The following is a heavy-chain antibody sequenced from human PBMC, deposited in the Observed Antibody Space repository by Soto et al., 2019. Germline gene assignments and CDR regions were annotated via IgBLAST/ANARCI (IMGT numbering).Heavy chain of an antibody. J-gene: IGHJ3*02. CDR2: ISGSGGST. Sequence: EVQLLESGGGLVQPGGSLRLSCAASGFTFSSYAMSWVRQAPGKGLEWVSAISGSGGSTYYADSVKGRFTISRDNSKNSLYLQMNSLRAEDTAVYYCARDGYCSSTSCYVNDAFDIWGQGTMVTVSS. CDR1: GFTFSSYA. D-gene: IGHD2-2*03. V-gene: IGHV3-23*01. CDR3: ARDGYCSSTSCYVNDAFDI.